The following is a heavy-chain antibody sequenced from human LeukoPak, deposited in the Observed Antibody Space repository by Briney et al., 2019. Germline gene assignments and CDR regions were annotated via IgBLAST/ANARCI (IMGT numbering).Heavy chain of an antibody. CDR1: GFTVSSNY. J-gene: IGHJ4*02. D-gene: IGHD3-10*01. CDR2: IYSGGGT. Sequence: GGSLRLSCAASGFTVSSNYMSWVRQAPGKGLEWVSVIYSGGGTYYADSVKGRFTISRDNSNNTLYLHMNSLRAEDTAVYYCAREGHPYYYFDYWGQRTLVTVSS. V-gene: IGHV3-53*01. CDR3: AREGHPYYYFDY.